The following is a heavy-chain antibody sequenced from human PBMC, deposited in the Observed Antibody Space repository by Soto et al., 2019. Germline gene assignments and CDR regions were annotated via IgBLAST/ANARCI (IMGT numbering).Heavy chain of an antibody. D-gene: IGHD1-1*01. CDR1: GFTFSAYA. Sequence: EVQLLESGGGLVQPGGSLRLSCAASGFTFSAYAMGWVRQAPGKGLEWVSTIHGGGGATHYADSVKGRFTISRDDSKNTLYAQMNSLRAEDTAVYYGTKFEGPPLEYWYLDFWGRGTLVTVSS. V-gene: IGHV3-23*01. CDR3: TKFEGPPLEYWYLDF. CDR2: IHGGGGAT. J-gene: IGHJ2*01.